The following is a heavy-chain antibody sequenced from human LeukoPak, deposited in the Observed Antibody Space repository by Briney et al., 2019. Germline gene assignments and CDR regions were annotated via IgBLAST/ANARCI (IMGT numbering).Heavy chain of an antibody. V-gene: IGHV4-39*01. CDR1: GGSISSSSYY. Sequence: SETLSLTCTVSGGSISSSSYYWGWIRQPPGKGLEWIGSIYCSRSTYYNPSLKSRVTISVDTSKNQFSLKLSSVTAADTAVYYCARHREGPNYYYMDVWGKGTTVTVSS. CDR2: IYCSRST. CDR3: ARHREGPNYYYMDV. J-gene: IGHJ6*03.